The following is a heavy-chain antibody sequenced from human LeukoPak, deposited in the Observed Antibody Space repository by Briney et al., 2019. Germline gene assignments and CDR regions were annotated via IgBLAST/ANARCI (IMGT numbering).Heavy chain of an antibody. CDR2: IKSDGSST. J-gene: IGHJ4*02. D-gene: IGHD6-6*01. Sequence: PGGSLRLFCATSGFTFTSYWMHWVRQAPGKGPVWVSRIKSDGSSTGYADSVKGRFTISRDNAMNTVYLQMNSLRAEDTAVYYCTRSIAGQYYFDYWGQGTLVTVSS. CDR1: GFTFTSYW. CDR3: TRSIAGQYYFDY. V-gene: IGHV3-74*01.